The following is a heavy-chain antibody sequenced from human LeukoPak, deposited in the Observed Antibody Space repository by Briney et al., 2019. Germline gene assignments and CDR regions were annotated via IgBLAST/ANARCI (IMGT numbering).Heavy chain of an antibody. Sequence: PSETLSLTCTVSGGSISSGSYYWSWIRQPAGKGLEWIGRIYTSGSTNYNPPLKSRVTISVDTSKNQFSLKLSSVTAADTAVYYCARDLATVTGYYYYYMDVWGKGTTVTVSS. D-gene: IGHD4-11*01. CDR2: IYTSGST. CDR3: ARDLATVTGYYYYYMDV. CDR1: GGSISSGSYY. J-gene: IGHJ6*03. V-gene: IGHV4-61*02.